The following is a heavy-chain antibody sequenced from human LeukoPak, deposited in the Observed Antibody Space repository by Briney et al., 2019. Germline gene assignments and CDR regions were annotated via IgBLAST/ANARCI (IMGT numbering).Heavy chain of an antibody. Sequence: ASVKVSCKASGYTFTSYGISWVRQAPGQGLEWMGWISAYNGNTNYAQKLQGRVTMITDTSTSTAYMELRSLRSDDTAVYYCARVVGASSGWGGYYYYYYYMDVWGKGTTVTVSS. CDR2: ISAYNGNT. CDR3: ARVVGASSGWGGYYYYYYYMDV. V-gene: IGHV1-18*01. CDR1: GYTFTSYG. D-gene: IGHD6-19*01. J-gene: IGHJ6*03.